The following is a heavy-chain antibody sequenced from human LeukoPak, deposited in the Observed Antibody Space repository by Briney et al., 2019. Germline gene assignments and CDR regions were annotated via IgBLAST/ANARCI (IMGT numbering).Heavy chain of an antibody. CDR2: INHSGST. V-gene: IGHV4-34*01. CDR1: GGSFSGYY. D-gene: IGHD5-12*01. CDR3: ARGDSAYYWGTWGY. J-gene: IGHJ4*02. Sequence: PSETLSLTCAVYGGSFSGYYWSWIRQPPGKGLEWIGEINHSGSTNYNPSLKSRVTISVDTSKNQFSLKLSSVTAADTAMYYCARGDSAYYWGTWGYWGQGTLVTVSS.